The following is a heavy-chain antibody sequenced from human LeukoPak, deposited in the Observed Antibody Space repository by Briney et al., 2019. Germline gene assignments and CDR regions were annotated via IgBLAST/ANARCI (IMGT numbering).Heavy chain of an antibody. J-gene: IGHJ5*02. CDR3: ARGEVPAATWFDP. D-gene: IGHD2-2*01. CDR1: GGSISSGGYY. Sequence: SETLSLTCTVSGGSISSGGYYWSWIRQHPGKGLEWIGYIYYSGSTYYNPSLKSRVTISVDTSKNQFSLKLSSVTAADTAVYYCARGEVPAATWFDPWGQGTLVTVSS. V-gene: IGHV4-31*03. CDR2: IYYSGST.